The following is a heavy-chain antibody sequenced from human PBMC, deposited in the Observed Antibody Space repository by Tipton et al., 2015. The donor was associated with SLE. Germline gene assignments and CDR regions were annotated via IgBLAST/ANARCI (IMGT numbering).Heavy chain of an antibody. CDR2: IYYSGST. J-gene: IGHJ4*02. V-gene: IGHV4-4*02. Sequence: TLSLTCAVSGGSISSSNWWSWVRQPPGKGLEWIGSIYYSGSTYYNPSLKSRVTISVDTSKNQFSLKLSSVTAADTAVYYCARLLPGYSHGWYYFDYWGQGTLVTVSS. CDR3: ARLLPGYSHGWYYFDY. D-gene: IGHD5-18*01. CDR1: GGSISSSNW.